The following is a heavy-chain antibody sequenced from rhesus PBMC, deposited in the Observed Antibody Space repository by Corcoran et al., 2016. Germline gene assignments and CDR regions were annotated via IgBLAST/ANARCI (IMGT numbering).Heavy chain of an antibody. CDR1: GFTFRRSA. Sequence: EVQLVESGGGLVQPGGSLSLSCAASGFTFRRSAMHWVRQASGKGLEWVGRIRSKSNNYETGYAASVKGRFTISRDDSKNTAYLQMNSLKTEDTAVYYCTTAVSGLVDYWGQGVLVTVSS. V-gene: IGHV3-118*01. CDR3: TTAVSGLVDY. D-gene: IGHD3-9*01. CDR2: IRSKSNNYET. J-gene: IGHJ4*01.